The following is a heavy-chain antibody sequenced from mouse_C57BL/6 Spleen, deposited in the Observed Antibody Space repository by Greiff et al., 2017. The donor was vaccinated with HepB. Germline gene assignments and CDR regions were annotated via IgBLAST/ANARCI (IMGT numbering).Heavy chain of an antibody. CDR2: ISSGGSYT. V-gene: IGHV5-6*01. J-gene: IGHJ3*01. D-gene: IGHD2-4*01. CDR3: ARRDYDYEGFAY. CDR1: GFTFSSYG. Sequence: EVQLQESGGDLVKPGGSLKLSCAASGFTFSSYGMSWVRQTPDKRLEWVATISSGGSYTYYPDSVKGRFTISRDNAKNTLYLQMSSLKSEDTAMYYCARRDYDYEGFAYWGQGTLVTVSA.